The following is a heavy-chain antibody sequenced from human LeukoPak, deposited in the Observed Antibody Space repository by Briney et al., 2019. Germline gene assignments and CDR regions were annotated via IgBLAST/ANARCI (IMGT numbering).Heavy chain of an antibody. J-gene: IGHJ4*02. CDR1: GYTFTGNY. CDR3: ARTVYYTNGVRKKYCCDY. V-gene: IGHV1-2*02. CDR2: INPNSGGT. D-gene: IGHD2-8*01. Sequence: ASVKVSCKASGYTFTGNYMHGVRQAPGQGLEWMGWINPNSGGTNYAQKFQGRVTMTRDTSISTAYMELSSLGSDDTAVYYCARTVYYTNGVRKKYCCDYWGQGTLVTVSS.